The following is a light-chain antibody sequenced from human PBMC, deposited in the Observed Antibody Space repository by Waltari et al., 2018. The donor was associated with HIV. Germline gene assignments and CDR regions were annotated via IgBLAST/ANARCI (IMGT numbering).Light chain of an antibody. Sequence: QSALTQPASVSGSPGQSITLSCTGTSSDVGSYNVFSWYQQHPGKAPKLMIYEVTKRPSGVSNRFSGSKSGNTASLTISGLQAEDEADYYCCSYAGRSTHVFGTGTKVTVL. CDR1: SSDVGSYNV. CDR2: EVT. CDR3: CSYAGRSTHV. J-gene: IGLJ1*01. V-gene: IGLV2-23*02.